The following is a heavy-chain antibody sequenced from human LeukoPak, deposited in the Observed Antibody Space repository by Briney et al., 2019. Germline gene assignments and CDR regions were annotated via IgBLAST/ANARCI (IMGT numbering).Heavy chain of an antibody. V-gene: IGHV3-33*01. D-gene: IGHD3-3*01. CDR3: ARGVPYDSWSGPHYSDY. Sequence: PGGSLRLSCAASGFTFSSYGMHWVRQAPGKGLEWVAVIRYDGSNKYYADSVKGRFTISRDNSKNTLYLQMNSLRAEDTAVYYCARGVPYDSWSGPHYSDYWGQGTLVTVSS. CDR2: IRYDGSNK. J-gene: IGHJ4*02. CDR1: GFTFSSYG.